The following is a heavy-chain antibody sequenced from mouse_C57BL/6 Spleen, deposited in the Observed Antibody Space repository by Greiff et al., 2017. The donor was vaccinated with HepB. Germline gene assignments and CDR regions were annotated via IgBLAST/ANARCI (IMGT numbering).Heavy chain of an antibody. D-gene: IGHD2-4*01. V-gene: IGHV8-12*01. J-gene: IGHJ2*01. Sequence: QVTLKESGPGILQSSQTLSLTCSFSGFSLSTSGMGVSWIRQPSGKGLEWLAHIYWDDDKRYNPSLKSRLTISKDTSRNQVFLKITSVDTADTATYYCARRAEDYDYDSSYFDYWGQGTTLTVSS. CDR1: GFSLSTSGMG. CDR2: IYWDDDK. CDR3: ARRAEDYDYDSSYFDY.